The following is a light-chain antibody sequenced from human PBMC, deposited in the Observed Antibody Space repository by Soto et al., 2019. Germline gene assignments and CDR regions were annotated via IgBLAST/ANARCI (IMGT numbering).Light chain of an antibody. CDR3: QQYDNWPPIN. CDR2: GAS. Sequence: EIVMTQSPATLSVSPGERATLSCRAGQSVSSNLAWYQQKPGQAPRLLIYGASTRVAGIPARFSGSGSGTEFTLTISGLQSEDFAVYYCQQYDNWPPINFGQGTRLEIK. J-gene: IGKJ5*01. CDR1: QSVSSN. V-gene: IGKV3-15*01.